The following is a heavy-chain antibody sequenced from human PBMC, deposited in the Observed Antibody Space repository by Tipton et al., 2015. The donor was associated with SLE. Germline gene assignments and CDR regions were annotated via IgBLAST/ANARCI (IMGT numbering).Heavy chain of an antibody. V-gene: IGHV4-39*07. CDR2: IYYSGST. J-gene: IGHJ4*02. CDR1: GGSISSGGYY. Sequence: LRLSCTVSGGSISSGGYYWSWIRQPPGKGLEWIGSIYYSGSTYYNPSLKSRVTISVDTSKNQFSLKLSSVTAADTAVYYCASTPRGARFYWGQGTLVTVSS. CDR3: ASTPRGARFY. D-gene: IGHD3-3*01.